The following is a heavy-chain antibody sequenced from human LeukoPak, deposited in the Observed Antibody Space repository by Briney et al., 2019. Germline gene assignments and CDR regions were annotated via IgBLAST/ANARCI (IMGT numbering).Heavy chain of an antibody. CDR3: AKDRPNYYGTNGHYYRRDGDC. D-gene: IGHD3-22*01. J-gene: IGHJ4*02. V-gene: IGHV3-23*01. CDR1: GFTFSSYA. Sequence: GGSLRLSCVASGFTFSSYAMSWVRQAAGKGLEWVSSTSSSGETTYYADSVKGRFTISRDSSRNTLYLQMNSLRAEDTAVYYCAKDRPNYYGTNGHYYRRDGDCWGQGTLVTVSS. CDR2: TSSSGETT.